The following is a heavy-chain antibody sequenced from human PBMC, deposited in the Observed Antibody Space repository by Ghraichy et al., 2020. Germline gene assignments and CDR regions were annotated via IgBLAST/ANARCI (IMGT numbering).Heavy chain of an antibody. D-gene: IGHD6-13*01. V-gene: IGHV1-2*02. CDR2: INPNSGGT. J-gene: IGHJ4*02. CDR1: GYTFTGYY. Sequence: ASVKVSCKASGYTFTGYYMHWVRQAPGQGLEWMGWINPNSGGTNYAQKFQGRVTMTRDTSISTAYMELSRLRSDDTAVYYCARDPPYSSSWYEQWLVPIFDYWGQGTLVTVSS. CDR3: ARDPPYSSSWYEQWLVPIFDY.